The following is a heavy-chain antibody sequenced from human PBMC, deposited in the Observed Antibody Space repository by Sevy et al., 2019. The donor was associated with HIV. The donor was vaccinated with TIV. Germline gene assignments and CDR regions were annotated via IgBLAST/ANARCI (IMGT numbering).Heavy chain of an antibody. Sequence: KQSQTLSLTCAISGDSVSSNSAAWNWIRQSPSRGLEWLGRTYYRSKWYNDYAVSVKSRITINPDTSKNQFSLQLNSVTPEDTAVYYCARGGYSSSSFGHWFDPWGQGTLVTVSS. CDR1: GDSVSSNSAA. CDR3: ARGGYSSSSFGHWFDP. V-gene: IGHV6-1*01. J-gene: IGHJ5*02. CDR2: TYYRSKWYN. D-gene: IGHD6-6*01.